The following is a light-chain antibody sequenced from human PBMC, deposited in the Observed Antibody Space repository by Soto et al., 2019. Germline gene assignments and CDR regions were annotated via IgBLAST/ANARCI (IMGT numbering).Light chain of an antibody. Sequence: QSVLAQPPSVSGSPRQSVAISCPGTSSDVGGSNGVSWYQEPPGTAPKLIIYDVSNRPSGVPDRFSGSKSGNTASLIISGLQAEDEGDYYCSSYTSSSTYVFGTGTKVTV. CDR1: SSDVGGSNG. J-gene: IGLJ1*01. CDR2: DVS. CDR3: SSYTSSSTYV. V-gene: IGLV2-18*02.